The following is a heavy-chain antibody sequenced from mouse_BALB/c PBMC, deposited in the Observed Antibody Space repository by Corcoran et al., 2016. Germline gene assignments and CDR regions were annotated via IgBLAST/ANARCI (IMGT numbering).Heavy chain of an antibody. CDR1: GFSLSTSGMG. V-gene: IGHV8-5*01. Sequence: QVTLKESGPGILKPSQTLSLTCPFSGFSLSTSGMGVGWIRQPSGEGLEWLADIWWDDNKYYNPSLKSRLTSSKETSSNQVFLKITSVDTADTATYYCALREDYDAMDYWGQGTSVTVSP. CDR2: IWWDDNK. J-gene: IGHJ4*01. CDR3: ALREDYDAMDY.